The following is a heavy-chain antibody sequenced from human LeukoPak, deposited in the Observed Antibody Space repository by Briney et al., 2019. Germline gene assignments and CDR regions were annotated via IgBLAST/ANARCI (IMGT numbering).Heavy chain of an antibody. V-gene: IGHV4-39*07. CDR1: GGSISSSSYY. CDR2: IYYSGST. Sequence: SETLSLTCTVSGGSISSSSYYWGWIRHPPGKGLEWIGSIYYSGSTYYNPSLKSRVTISVDTSKNQFSLKLSSVTAADTAVYYCARRWFGESHDAFDIWGQGTMVTVSS. D-gene: IGHD3-10*01. CDR3: ARRWFGESHDAFDI. J-gene: IGHJ3*02.